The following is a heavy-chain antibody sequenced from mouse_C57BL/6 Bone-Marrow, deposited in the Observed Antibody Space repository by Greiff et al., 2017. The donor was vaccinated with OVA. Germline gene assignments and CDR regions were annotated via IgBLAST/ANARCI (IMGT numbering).Heavy chain of an antibody. CDR3: ARGTAWFAY. V-gene: IGHV1-9*01. CDR1: GYTFTGYW. Sequence: VQLQQSGAELMKPGASVKLSCKATGYTFTGYWIEWVKQRPGHGLEWIGEILPGSGSTNYNEKFKGKATLTADKSSSTAYMELRSLTSEDSAVYFCARGTAWFAYWGQGTLVTVSA. D-gene: IGHD3-3*01. J-gene: IGHJ3*01. CDR2: ILPGSGST.